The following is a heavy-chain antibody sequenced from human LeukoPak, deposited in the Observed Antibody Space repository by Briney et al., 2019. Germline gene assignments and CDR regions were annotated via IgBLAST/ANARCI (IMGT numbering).Heavy chain of an antibody. V-gene: IGHV3-30*18. CDR1: GFTFSSYG. D-gene: IGHD6-13*01. CDR3: AKDLSGIQDYYYGMDV. J-gene: IGHJ6*04. CDR2: ISFDGSNK. Sequence: GRSLRLSCAASGFTFSSYGMHWVRQAPGKGLEWVGVISFDGSNKYYADSVKGRFTISRDNSKNTLYLQMNSLRAEDTAVYYCAKDLSGIQDYYYGMDVWGKGTTVTVSS.